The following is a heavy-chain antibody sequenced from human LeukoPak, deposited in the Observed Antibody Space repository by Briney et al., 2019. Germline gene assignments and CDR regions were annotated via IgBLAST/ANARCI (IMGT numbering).Heavy chain of an antibody. V-gene: IGHV1-2*06. D-gene: IGHD1-14*01. J-gene: IGHJ4*02. Sequence: ASVKVSCKASGYTFTGYYMHWVRQAPGQGLEWMGRINPNSGGTNYAQKFQGRVTMTKDTSISTAYMELSRLRSDDTAVYYCAIIGRARYYFDYWGQGTLVTVSS. CDR3: AIIGRARYYFDY. CDR2: INPNSGGT. CDR1: GYTFTGYY.